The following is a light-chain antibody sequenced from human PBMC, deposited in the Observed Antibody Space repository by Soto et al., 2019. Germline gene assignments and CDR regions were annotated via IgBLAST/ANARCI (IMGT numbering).Light chain of an antibody. CDR1: QTISSW. Sequence: DIQMTQSPSTLSGSVVDRVTITFRASQTISSWLAWYQQKPGKAPKLLIYAASTLYTGVPARFSGSGSGTEFTLTISSLQSEDFAVYYCQQYNNWPQTFGQGTKVDIK. CDR2: AAS. CDR3: QQYNNWPQT. J-gene: IGKJ1*01. V-gene: IGKV1-5*01.